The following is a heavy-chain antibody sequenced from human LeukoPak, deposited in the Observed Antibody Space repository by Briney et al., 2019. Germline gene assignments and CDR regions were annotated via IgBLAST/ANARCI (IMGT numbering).Heavy chain of an antibody. CDR3: ARYSHVEAFDI. D-gene: IGHD5-18*01. CDR2: IYYSGST. V-gene: IGHV4-31*03. J-gene: IGHJ3*02. CDR1: GGSIGSGGYY. Sequence: PSETLSLTCTVSGGSIGSGGYYWSWIRQHPGKGLEWIGYIYYSGSTYYNPSLKSRVTISVDTSKNQFSLKLSSVTAADTAVYYCARYSHVEAFDIWGQGTMVTVSS.